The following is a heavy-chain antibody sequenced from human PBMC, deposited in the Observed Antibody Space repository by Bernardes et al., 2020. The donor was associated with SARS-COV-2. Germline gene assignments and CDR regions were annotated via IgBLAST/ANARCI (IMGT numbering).Heavy chain of an antibody. J-gene: IGHJ6*02. CDR3: AKGGLPAATAYYYYSMDV. CDR2: ISVSGVGT. CDR1: GFTFSSYA. V-gene: IGHV3-23*01. Sequence: GGSLRLSCAASGFTFSSYAMSWVRQAPGKGLEWVSAISVSGVGTYYADSVKGRLTISRDSFKNTLFLQMNSLRAEDTAVYYCAKGGLPAATAYYYYSMDVWGQGTTVTVSS. D-gene: IGHD2-2*01.